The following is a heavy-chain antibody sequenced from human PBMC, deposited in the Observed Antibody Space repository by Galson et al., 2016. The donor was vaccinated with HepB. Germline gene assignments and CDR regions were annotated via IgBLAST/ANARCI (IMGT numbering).Heavy chain of an antibody. D-gene: IGHD6-13*01. CDR3: AKDTSYSSSWFYFDY. J-gene: IGHJ4*02. V-gene: IGHV3-9*01. CDR1: GFTFDVYA. CDR2: ISWNSGRI. Sequence: SLRLSCAASGFTFDVYAMHWVRQAPGKGLEWVSGISWNSGRIGYADSGKGRFTISRDNAKNSLFLQMNSLRPEDTALYYCAKDTSYSSSWFYFDYWGQGALVTVSS.